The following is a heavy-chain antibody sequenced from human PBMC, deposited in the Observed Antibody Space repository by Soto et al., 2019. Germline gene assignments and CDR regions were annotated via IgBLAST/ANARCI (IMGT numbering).Heavy chain of an antibody. V-gene: IGHV4-34*01. CDR1: GGSFSGYY. J-gene: IGHJ6*02. CDR2: INHSGST. CDR3: ARGRRLWFGELLPNYYGMDV. D-gene: IGHD3-10*01. Sequence: SATLSITCAVYGGSFSGYYWSWIRQPPGKGLEWIGEINHSGSTNYNPSLKSRVTISVDTSKNQFSLKLSSVTAADTAVYYCARGRRLWFGELLPNYYGMDVWGQGTTVTVSS.